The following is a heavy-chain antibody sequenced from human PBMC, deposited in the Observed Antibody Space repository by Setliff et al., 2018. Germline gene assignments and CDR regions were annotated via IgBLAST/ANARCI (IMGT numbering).Heavy chain of an antibody. Sequence: KPSETLSLTCSVSGGYFASSSSHWGWIRQPPGKGLEWIGTIDNSGSTYYNPSLKSRVTISADTSKNQFSLKLTSVTAADTAVYYCARERIELWFGLDYWGQGTPVTVSS. J-gene: IGHJ4*02. CDR2: IDNSGST. D-gene: IGHD3-10*01. CDR1: GGYFASSSSH. V-gene: IGHV4-39*07. CDR3: ARERIELWFGLDY.